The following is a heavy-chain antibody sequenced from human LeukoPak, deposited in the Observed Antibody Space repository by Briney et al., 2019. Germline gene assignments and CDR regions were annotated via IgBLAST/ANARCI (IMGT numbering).Heavy chain of an antibody. J-gene: IGHJ5*02. CDR1: GGSISSYY. CDR3: ARGPLETWFDP. Sequence: PSETLSLTCTVSGGSISSYYWSWIRQPPGKGLEWIGYIYYSGRTNYNPSLKSRVTISVDTSKNQFSLKLSSVTAADTAVYYCARGPLETWFDPWGQGILVTVSS. CDR2: IYYSGRT. D-gene: IGHD3-3*01. V-gene: IGHV4-59*01.